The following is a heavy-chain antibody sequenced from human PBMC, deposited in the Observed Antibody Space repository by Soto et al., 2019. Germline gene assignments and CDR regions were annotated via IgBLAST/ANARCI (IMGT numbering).Heavy chain of an antibody. CDR1: GGTFSSYA. V-gene: IGHV1-69*13. D-gene: IGHD3-10*01. CDR3: ARGQDSLLWFGESNYGMDV. J-gene: IGHJ6*02. Sequence: SVKVSCKASGGTFSSYAISWVRQAPGQGLEWMGGIIPIFGTANYAQKFQGRVTITADESTSTAYMELSSLRSEDTAVYYCARGQDSLLWFGESNYGMDVWGQGTAVTVSS. CDR2: IIPIFGTA.